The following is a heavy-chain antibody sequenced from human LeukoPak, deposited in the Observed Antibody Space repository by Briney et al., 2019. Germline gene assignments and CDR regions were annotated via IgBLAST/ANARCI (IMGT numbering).Heavy chain of an antibody. Sequence: SETLSLTCAVSGGSISSYYWSWFRQPPGKGLEWIGYIYYSGSTNYNPSLKSRVTISIDTSNNHFSLKLSSVTAADTAVYYCARRDSSGWYIDYWGQGILVTVSS. J-gene: IGHJ4*02. V-gene: IGHV4-59*08. CDR1: GGSISSYY. CDR3: ARRDSSGWYIDY. CDR2: IYYSGST. D-gene: IGHD6-19*01.